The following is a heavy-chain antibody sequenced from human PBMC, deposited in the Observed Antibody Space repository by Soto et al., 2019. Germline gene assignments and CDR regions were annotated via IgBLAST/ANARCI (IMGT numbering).Heavy chain of an antibody. CDR1: GGSISSSTYN. Sequence: PSETLSLTCTVSGGSISSSTYNWGWIRQPPGKRLEWIGNIYYSGSPYYNPSLKSRVTISVDTSRNQLSLKLSSVTAADTAVYYCARSPTAVTTPRRDTFDVWGQGTIVTVSS. D-gene: IGHD4-17*01. CDR3: ARSPTAVTTPRRDTFDV. V-gene: IGHV4-39*01. CDR2: IYYSGSP. J-gene: IGHJ3*01.